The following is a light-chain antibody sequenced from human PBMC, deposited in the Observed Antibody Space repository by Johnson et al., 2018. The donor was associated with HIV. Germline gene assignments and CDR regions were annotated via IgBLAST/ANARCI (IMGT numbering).Light chain of an antibody. CDR1: SSNIGNNY. Sequence: QPVLTQPPSVSAAPGQKVTISCSGSSSNIGNNYVSWYQQLPGTDPKLLIYDNNKRPSGIPDRFSGSKSGTSATLGITGLQTGDEADYYCGTWDSSLSAGVFGTGTKVTVL. J-gene: IGLJ1*01. V-gene: IGLV1-51*01. CDR3: GTWDSSLSAGV. CDR2: DNN.